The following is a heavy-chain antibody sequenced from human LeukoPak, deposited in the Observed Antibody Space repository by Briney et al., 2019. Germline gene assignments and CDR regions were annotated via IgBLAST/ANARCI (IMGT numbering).Heavy chain of an antibody. CDR1: GFTFSSYG. Sequence: GGSLRLSCAASGFTFSSYGMHWVRQAPGKGLEWVAVISYDGRSKYYADSVKGRFTISIDNSKSTLNLQMNSLRAEDTAVYYCARERTYKVSREFDYWGQGTLVIVSS. CDR2: ISYDGRSK. J-gene: IGHJ4*02. CDR3: ARERTYKVSREFDY. D-gene: IGHD1-1*01. V-gene: IGHV3-30*03.